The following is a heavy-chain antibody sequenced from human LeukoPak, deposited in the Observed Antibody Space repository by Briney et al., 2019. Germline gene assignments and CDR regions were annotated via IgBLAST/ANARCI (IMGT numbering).Heavy chain of an antibody. D-gene: IGHD6-19*01. CDR3: ARDHESSGWYRLNY. V-gene: IGHV6-1*01. Sequence: SQTLSLTCAISGDSVSSNSAAWNWIRQSPSRGLEWLGRTYYRSKWYNDYAVSVKSRITINPDASKNQFSLQLNSVTPEDTAVYYCARDHESSGWYRLNYWGQGTLVTVSS. CDR2: TYYRSKWYN. J-gene: IGHJ4*02. CDR1: GDSVSSNSAA.